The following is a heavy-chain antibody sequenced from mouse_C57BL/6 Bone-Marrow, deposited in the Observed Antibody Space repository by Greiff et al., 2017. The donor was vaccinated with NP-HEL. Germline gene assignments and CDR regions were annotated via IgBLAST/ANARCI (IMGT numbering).Heavy chain of an antibody. J-gene: IGHJ2*01. V-gene: IGHV1-50*01. CDR2: IDPSDSYT. CDR3: AREGITTVVARDY. CDR1: GYTFTSYW. Sequence: QVQLQQPGAELVKPGASVKLSCKASGYTFTSYWMQWVKQRPGQGLEWIGEIDPSDSYTNYNQKFKGKATLTVDTSSITAYMQLSSLTSEDAAVYYCAREGITTVVARDYWGRGTTLTVSS. D-gene: IGHD1-1*01.